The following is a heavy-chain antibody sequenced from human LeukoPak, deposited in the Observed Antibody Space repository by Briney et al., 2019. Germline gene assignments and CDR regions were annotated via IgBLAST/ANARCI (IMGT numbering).Heavy chain of an antibody. V-gene: IGHV3-23*01. J-gene: IGHJ4*02. CDR3: AKDGVRPDFGDYYSADF. D-gene: IGHD4-17*01. CDR1: GLTFSRYA. Sequence: GGSLRLSCAASGLTFSRYAMTWARQAPGKGLEWVSSTSGSGDRKYYADSVKGRFTISRDNSKNTLYLQMNSLRAEDTAVYYCAKDGVRPDFGDYYSADFWGQGTLVTVSS. CDR2: TSGSGDRK.